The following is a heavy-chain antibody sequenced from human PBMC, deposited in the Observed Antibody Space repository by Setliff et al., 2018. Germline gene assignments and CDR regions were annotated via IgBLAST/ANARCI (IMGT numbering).Heavy chain of an antibody. J-gene: IGHJ6*02. Sequence: GASVKVSCKASGGSFSSYAINWVRQAPGQGLEWMGGIIPILGKPKYVQKFQGRVILTADKSTNTAYMELISLRSEDTASYYCAREVVSFGSRNDYKNRMDVWGQGTTVTVSS. CDR1: GGSFSSYA. V-gene: IGHV1-69*10. D-gene: IGHD3-10*01. CDR2: IIPILGKP. CDR3: AREVVSFGSRNDYKNRMDV.